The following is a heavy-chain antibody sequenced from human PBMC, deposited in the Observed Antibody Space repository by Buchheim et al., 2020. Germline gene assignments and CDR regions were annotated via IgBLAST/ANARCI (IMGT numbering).Heavy chain of an antibody. CDR2: ISYDGSNK. V-gene: IGHV3-30*18. J-gene: IGHJ6*02. CDR1: GFTFSSYG. CDR3: AKAFLDTAMVTYYYYGMDV. Sequence: QVQLVESGGGVVQPGRSLRLSCAASGFTFSSYGMHWVRQAPGKGLEWVAVISYDGSNKYYADSVKGRFTIYRDNSKNTLYLQMNSLRAEDTAVYYCAKAFLDTAMVTYYYYGMDVWGQGTT. D-gene: IGHD5-18*01.